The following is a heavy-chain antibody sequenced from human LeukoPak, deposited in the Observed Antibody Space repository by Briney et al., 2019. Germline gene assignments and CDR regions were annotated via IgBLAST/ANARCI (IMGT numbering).Heavy chain of an antibody. V-gene: IGHV3-7*01. CDR2: IKQDGSEK. D-gene: IGHD1-26*01. CDR3: AREHRRHSGSYFDY. CDR1: GFTFSSYW. Sequence: LTGGSLRLSCAASGFTFSSYWMSWVRQAPGKGLEWVANIKQDGSEKYYVDSVKGRFTISRDNAKNSLYLQMNSLRAEDTAVYYCAREHRRHSGSYFDYWGQGTLVTVSS. J-gene: IGHJ4*02.